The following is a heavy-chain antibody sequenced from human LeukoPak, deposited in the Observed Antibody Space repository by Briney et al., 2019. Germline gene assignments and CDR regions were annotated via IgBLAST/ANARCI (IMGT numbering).Heavy chain of an antibody. V-gene: IGHV4-39*07. Sequence: SETLSLTXTVSGGSISSSSYYWGWIRQPPGKGLEWIGSIYYSGSTYYNPSLKSRVTISVDTSKNQFSLKLSSVTAADTAVYYCAREFRRYYGSGSYAFDYWGQGTLVTVSS. CDR1: GGSISSSSYY. D-gene: IGHD3-10*01. J-gene: IGHJ4*02. CDR3: AREFRRYYGSGSYAFDY. CDR2: IYYSGST.